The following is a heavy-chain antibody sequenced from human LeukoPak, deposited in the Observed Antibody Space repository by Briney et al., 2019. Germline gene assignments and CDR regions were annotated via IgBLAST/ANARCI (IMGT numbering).Heavy chain of an antibody. CDR2: ISSSSSYI. Sequence: PGGSLRLSCAASGLTFSSYSMNWVRQAPGKGLEWVSSISSSSSYIYYADSVKGRFTISRDNAKNSLYLQMNSLRAEDTAVYYCAMSNYCGGDCYTLSFDYWGQGTLVTVSS. D-gene: IGHD2-21*02. V-gene: IGHV3-21*01. CDR3: AMSNYCGGDCYTLSFDY. J-gene: IGHJ4*02. CDR1: GLTFSSYS.